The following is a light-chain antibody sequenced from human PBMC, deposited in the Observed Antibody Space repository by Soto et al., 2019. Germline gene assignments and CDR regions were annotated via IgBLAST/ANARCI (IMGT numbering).Light chain of an antibody. CDR2: VHQ. CDR3: ATWDDSLNSPL. J-gene: IGLJ2*01. V-gene: IGLV1-44*01. Sequence: QSVLTWPNSAAGTPGHTITISCSGSISNIGSNTVHWYQRLAGTAPKLLIYVHQHRPSGIPDRFSGSKSGTSASLAISGLQSEDEADYYCATWDDSLNSPLFGGGTKVTVL. CDR1: ISNIGSNT.